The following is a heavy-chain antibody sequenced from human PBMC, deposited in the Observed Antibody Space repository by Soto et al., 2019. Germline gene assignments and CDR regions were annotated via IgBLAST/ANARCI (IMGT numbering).Heavy chain of an antibody. CDR2: ISSSSSTI. J-gene: IGHJ5*02. CDR3: AREIPSRGAGWFDP. D-gene: IGHD3-10*01. Sequence: EVQLVESGGGLVQPGGSLRLSCAASGFTFSSYSMNWVRQAPGKGLEWGSYISSSSSTIYYGASVKGRFTISRDNAKNSLYLQMNSLRDEDTAVYYCAREIPSRGAGWFDPWGQGTLVTVSS. CDR1: GFTFSSYS. V-gene: IGHV3-48*02.